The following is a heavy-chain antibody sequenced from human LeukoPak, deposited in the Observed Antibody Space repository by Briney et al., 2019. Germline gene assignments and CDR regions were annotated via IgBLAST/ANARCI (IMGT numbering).Heavy chain of an antibody. CDR1: GYTFTSYD. J-gene: IGHJ6*03. Sequence: ASVKVSCKASGYTFTSYDINWVRQATGQGLEWMGWMNPNSGNTGYAQKFQGRVTMTRNTSISTAYMELSSLRSEDTAVYYCARDGYSNYMGEGNYYYMDVWGKGTTVTISS. V-gene: IGHV1-8*01. CDR3: ARDGYSNYMGEGNYYYMDV. CDR2: MNPNSGNT. D-gene: IGHD4-11*01.